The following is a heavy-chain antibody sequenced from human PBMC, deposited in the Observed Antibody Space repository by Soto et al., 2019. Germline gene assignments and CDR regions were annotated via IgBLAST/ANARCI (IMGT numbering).Heavy chain of an antibody. CDR2: ISGSGGST. J-gene: IGHJ3*02. Sequence: EVQLLESGGGLVQPGGSLRLSCAASGFTFSSYAMSWVRQAPGKGLEWVSAISGSGGSTYYADSVKGRFTISRDNSKNTLYLQMNSLRAEDTAVYYCAKDRGRIVGATTVDAFDIWGQGTMVTVSS. V-gene: IGHV3-23*01. CDR1: GFTFSSYA. D-gene: IGHD1-26*01. CDR3: AKDRGRIVGATTVDAFDI.